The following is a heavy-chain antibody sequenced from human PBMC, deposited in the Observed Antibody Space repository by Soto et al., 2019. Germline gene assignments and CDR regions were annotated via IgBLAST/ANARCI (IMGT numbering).Heavy chain of an antibody. Sequence: GESLKISCKGSGYTFASYWIGWVRQMPGRGLEWMGIIYPGDSDTGYSPSFHTIYSPSFQGQVNISADKSISTAYLQWSSLKASNTALYSFARGVGVNFFYLDSWGPGTLVTV. D-gene: IGHD3-22*01. J-gene: IGHJ4*02. CDR1: GYTFASYW. CDR2: IYPGDSDTGYSPSFHT. V-gene: IGHV5-51*01. CDR3: ARGVGVNFFYLDS.